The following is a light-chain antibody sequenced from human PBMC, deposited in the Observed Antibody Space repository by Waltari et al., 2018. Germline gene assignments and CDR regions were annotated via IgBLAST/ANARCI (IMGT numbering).Light chain of an antibody. J-gene: IGKJ1*01. V-gene: IGKV1-5*03. CDR3: QQYSTYSRT. CDR2: KAS. Sequence: DVQMTQSPSTLSASVGDRVTLTCRASQSISNCLAWYQQNPGKAHKPLFYKASNLESGLPSRFSGSVSGTDFTRTIRSLQSDVCATYHCQQYSTYSRTFGQGTKVEIK. CDR1: QSISNC.